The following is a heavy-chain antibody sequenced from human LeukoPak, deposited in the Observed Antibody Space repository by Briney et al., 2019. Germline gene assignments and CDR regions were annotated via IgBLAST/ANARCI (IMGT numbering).Heavy chain of an antibody. D-gene: IGHD3-10*01. CDR1: GYTFTSYG. CDR2: ISAYNGNT. J-gene: IGHJ4*02. Sequence: GASVKVSCKASGYTFTSYGISWVRQAPGQGLEWMGWISAYNGNTNYAQKLQGRVTMTTDTSTSTAYMELRSLRSDDTAVYYCARALWPYYYGSGSYYGPFDYWGQGTLVTVSS. V-gene: IGHV1-18*01. CDR3: ARALWPYYYGSGSYYGPFDY.